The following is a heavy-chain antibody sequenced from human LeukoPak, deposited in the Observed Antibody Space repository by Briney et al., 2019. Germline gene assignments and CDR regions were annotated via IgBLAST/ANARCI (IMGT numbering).Heavy chain of an antibody. Sequence: GGSLRLSCGASTXTFSTYDVNWVRRAPGKGREWISYIRSSGDTIYYADSVRGRFTISRDNARNSVYLQMNSLRAGDTAVYYCARDLVSGAYTFDFWGRGTMVTVSS. D-gene: IGHD3-16*01. J-gene: IGHJ3*01. CDR1: TXTFSTYD. CDR3: ARDLVSGAYTFDF. CDR2: IRSSGDTI. V-gene: IGHV3-48*03.